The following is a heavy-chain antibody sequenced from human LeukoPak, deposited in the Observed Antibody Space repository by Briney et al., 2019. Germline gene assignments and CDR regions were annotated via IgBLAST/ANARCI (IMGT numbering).Heavy chain of an antibody. J-gene: IGHJ6*03. Sequence: NPSETLSLTCTVSGGSISSHYWSWIRQPPGKGLEWIGYIYYSGSTNYNPSLKSRVTIPVDTSKNQFSLKLSSVTAADTAVYYCARVSRYCSSTSCYTGALGYYYYMDVWGKGTTVTVSS. CDR2: IYYSGST. CDR3: ARVSRYCSSTSCYTGALGYYYYMDV. V-gene: IGHV4-59*11. D-gene: IGHD2-2*02. CDR1: GGSISSHY.